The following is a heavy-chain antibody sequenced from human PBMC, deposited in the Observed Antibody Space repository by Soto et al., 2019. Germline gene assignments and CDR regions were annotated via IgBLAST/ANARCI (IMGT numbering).Heavy chain of an antibody. CDR2: IYSGGST. D-gene: IGHD3-3*01. Sequence: GGSLRLSCAASGFTVSSNYMSWVRQAPGKGLEWVSVIYSGGSTYYADSVKGRFTISRDNSKNTRYLQMNSLRAEDTAVYYCARDRQGYFWSGYYQDYWGQGTLVTVSS. V-gene: IGHV3-66*01. CDR3: ARDRQGYFWSGYYQDY. CDR1: GFTVSSNY. J-gene: IGHJ4*02.